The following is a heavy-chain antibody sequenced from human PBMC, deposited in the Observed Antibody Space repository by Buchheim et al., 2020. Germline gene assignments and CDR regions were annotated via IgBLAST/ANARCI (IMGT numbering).Heavy chain of an antibody. Sequence: QVQLQESGPGLVKPSGTLSLTCAVSGGSISKRTWWSWVRQPPGKGLEWIGEIYHSGSTNYNPSLKSRVTISEDKSKNQFSLKLSSVTAAHTAVYYCARVGDGTIFGVPSGMDVSCQGTT. V-gene: IGHV4-4*02. D-gene: IGHD3-3*01. CDR2: IYHSGST. CDR1: GGSISKRTW. CDR3: ARVGDGTIFGVPSGMDV. J-gene: IGHJ6*02.